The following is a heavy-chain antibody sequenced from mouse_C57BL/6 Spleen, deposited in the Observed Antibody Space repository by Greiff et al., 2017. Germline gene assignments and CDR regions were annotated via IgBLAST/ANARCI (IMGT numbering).Heavy chain of an antibody. Sequence: QVQLQQSGAELARPGASVKLSCKASGYTFTSYGISWVKQRTGQGLEWIGEIYPRSGNTYYNEKFKGKATLTADKSSSTAYMELRSRTSEDSAVYFCARGGDYYGSKDWYFDVWGTGTTVTVSS. CDR3: ARGGDYYGSKDWYFDV. J-gene: IGHJ1*03. CDR2: IYPRSGNT. D-gene: IGHD1-1*01. V-gene: IGHV1-81*01. CDR1: GYTFTSYG.